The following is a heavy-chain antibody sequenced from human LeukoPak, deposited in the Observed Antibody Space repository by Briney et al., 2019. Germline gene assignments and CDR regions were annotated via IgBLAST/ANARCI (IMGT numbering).Heavy chain of an antibody. Sequence: TGGSLRLSCVASGFTFSSYAMSWVRQAPGKGLEWVSVISGSGGSTYYADSVKGRFTISRDNSKNTLYLQMNSLRAEDTAVYYCASTGFWSGYYVFDYWGQGTLVTVSS. J-gene: IGHJ4*02. D-gene: IGHD3-3*01. CDR1: GFTFSSYA. V-gene: IGHV3-23*01. CDR3: ASTGFWSGYYVFDY. CDR2: ISGSGGST.